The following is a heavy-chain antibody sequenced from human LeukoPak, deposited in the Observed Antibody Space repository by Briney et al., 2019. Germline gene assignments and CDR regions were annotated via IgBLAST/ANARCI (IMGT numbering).Heavy chain of an antibody. CDR2: ISGYNGNT. CDR1: GYTFINYG. V-gene: IGHV1-18*04. Sequence: GASVKVSCKASGYTFINYGFSWVRQAPGQGLEWMGWISGYNGNTNYLQRFQGRVTMTTDTSKNTVYMELRRLRSDDKAVYYCARLSTNSRVGGYDPQWYFDLWGRGTLVTVSS. J-gene: IGHJ2*01. CDR3: ARLSTNSRVGGYDPQWYFDL. D-gene: IGHD5-12*01.